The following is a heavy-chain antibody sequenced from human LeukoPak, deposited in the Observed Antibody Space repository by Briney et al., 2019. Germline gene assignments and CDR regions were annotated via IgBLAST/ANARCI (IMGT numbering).Heavy chain of an antibody. D-gene: IGHD2-15*01. CDR2: IRYDGNNK. V-gene: IGHV3-30*02. CDR3: AKDVASHYYYYYMDV. J-gene: IGHJ6*03. Sequence: GGSLRLSCAASGFPFSNYGMHWVRQTPGKGLEWMAYIRYDGNNKDYADSVKGRFSISRDNSRNTLYLQMNSLRAEDTAVYYCAKDVASHYYYYYMDVWGKGTTVTASS. CDR1: GFPFSNYG.